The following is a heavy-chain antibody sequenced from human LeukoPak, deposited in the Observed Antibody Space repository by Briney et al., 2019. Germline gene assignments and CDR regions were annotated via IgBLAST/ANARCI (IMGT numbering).Heavy chain of an antibody. J-gene: IGHJ5*02. CDR1: GGTFTSYD. CDR3: ARDYDSSGYYQFDP. D-gene: IGHD3-22*01. Sequence: ASVKVSCKASGGTFTSYDINWVRQATGQGLEWMGWMNPNSGNTGYAQKFQGRVTITRNTSISTAYMELSSLRSEDTAVYYCARDYDSSGYYQFDPWGQGTLVTVSS. CDR2: MNPNSGNT. V-gene: IGHV1-8*03.